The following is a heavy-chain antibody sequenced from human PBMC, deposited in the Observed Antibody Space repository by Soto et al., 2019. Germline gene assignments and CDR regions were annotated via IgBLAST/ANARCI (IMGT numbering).Heavy chain of an antibody. CDR3: ARDLEGDYYGSGSYPDY. V-gene: IGHV3-21*01. CDR1: GFTFSSYS. CDR2: ISSSSSYI. D-gene: IGHD3-10*01. J-gene: IGHJ4*02. Sequence: GGSLRLSCAASGFTFSSYSMNWVRQAPGKGLEWVSSISSSSSYIYYADSVKGRFTISRDNAKNSLYLQMNSLRAEDTAVYYCARDLEGDYYGSGSYPDYWGQGTLVTVSS.